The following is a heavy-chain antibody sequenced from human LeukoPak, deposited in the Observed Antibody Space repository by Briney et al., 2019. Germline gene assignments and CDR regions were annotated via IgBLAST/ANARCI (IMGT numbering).Heavy chain of an antibody. D-gene: IGHD5/OR15-5a*01. J-gene: IGHJ3*02. V-gene: IGHV3-9*01. Sequence: PGGSLRLSCAAPGFTFDDYAMHWVRQAPGKGLEWVSGISWNSGSIGYADSVKGRFTISRDNAKNSLYLQMNSLRAEDAALYYCAKDMSTRPHAFDIWGQGTMVTVSS. CDR3: AKDMSTRPHAFDI. CDR1: GFTFDDYA. CDR2: ISWNSGSI.